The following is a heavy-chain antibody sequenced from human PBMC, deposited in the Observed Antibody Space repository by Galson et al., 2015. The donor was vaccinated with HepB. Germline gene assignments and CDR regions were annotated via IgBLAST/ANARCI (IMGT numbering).Heavy chain of an antibody. J-gene: IGHJ6*02. CDR1: GFTFSSYW. CDR3: ARDPVTGTWDYYYYGMDV. Sequence: SLRLSCAASGFTFSSYWMHWVRQAPGKGLVWVSRINSDGSTTTYANSMKGRFTISRDNAKNTLYLQMNSLRAEDTAVYYCARDPVTGTWDYYYYGMDVWGQGTTVTVSS. D-gene: IGHD6-19*01. V-gene: IGHV3-74*01. CDR2: INSDGSTT.